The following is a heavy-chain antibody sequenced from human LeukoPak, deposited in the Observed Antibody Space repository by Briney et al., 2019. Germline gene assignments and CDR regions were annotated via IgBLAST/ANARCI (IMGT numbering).Heavy chain of an antibody. CDR2: ITSKGRAI. CDR1: GFTFSDYT. Sequence: GGSLRLSWQASGFTFSDYTMNWVRRPPGKGLEWVSYITSKGRAIYYAHSLKGPLTISRDNAKTALYLQMNSLRAEDTALYYCTRVLKWLQLDYWGEGTLVTVS. J-gene: IGHJ4*02. D-gene: IGHD5-24*01. CDR3: TRVLKWLQLDY. V-gene: IGHV3-48*04.